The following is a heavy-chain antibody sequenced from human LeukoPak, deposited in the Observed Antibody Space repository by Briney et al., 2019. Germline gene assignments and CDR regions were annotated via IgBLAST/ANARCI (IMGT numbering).Heavy chain of an antibody. J-gene: IGHJ6*01. V-gene: IGHV3-23*01. CDR1: GFAFSDYA. Sequence: PGRSLRLSCAASGFAFSDYAMGGVRQAPGKGLEWVSAINSGDLDPPYAASVKGRFAISRDISKNTVFLQMNSLRAEDTAVYYWAKGDRGGTFFTNCMDVWGQGTTVTVSS. D-gene: IGHD2-15*01. CDR3: AKGDRGGTFFTNCMDV. CDR2: INSGDLDP.